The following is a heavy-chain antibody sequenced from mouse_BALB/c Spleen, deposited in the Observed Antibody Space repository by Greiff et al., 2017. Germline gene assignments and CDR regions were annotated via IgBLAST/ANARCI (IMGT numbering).Heavy chain of an antibody. J-gene: IGHJ2*01. CDR1: GFTFSSYT. Sequence: EVKVVESGGGLVQPGGSLKLSCAASGFTFSSYTMSWVRQTPEKRLEWVAYISNGGGSTYYPDTVKGRFTISRDNAKNTLYLQMSSLKSEDTAMYYCARRRRYDGDYFDYWGQGTTLTVSS. CDR3: ARRRRYDGDYFDY. D-gene: IGHD2-14*01. CDR2: ISNGGGST. V-gene: IGHV5-12-2*01.